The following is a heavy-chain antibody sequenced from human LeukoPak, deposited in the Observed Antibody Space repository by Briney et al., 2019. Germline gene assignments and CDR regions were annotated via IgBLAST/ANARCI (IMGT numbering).Heavy chain of an antibody. Sequence: GGSLRLSCAASGFTFSGSDIHWVRQASGKGLEWVARIRSKANTYATIYAASVKGRFTISRDDSKNMAYLQMNSLRIEDTAVYYCTRSILLRSGAHENWFDPWGQGTLVTVSS. CDR1: GFTFSGSD. CDR2: IRSKANTYAT. J-gene: IGHJ5*02. D-gene: IGHD2-21*01. V-gene: IGHV3-73*01. CDR3: TRSILLRSGAHENWFDP.